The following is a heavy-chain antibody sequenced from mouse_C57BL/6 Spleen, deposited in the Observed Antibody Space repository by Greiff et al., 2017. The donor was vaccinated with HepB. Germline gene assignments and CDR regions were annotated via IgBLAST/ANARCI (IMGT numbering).Heavy chain of an antibody. CDR2: IWSGGST. CDR1: GFSFTSYG. D-gene: IGHD1-1*01. Sequence: QVQLKESGPGLVQPSQSLSITCTVSGFSFTSYGVHWVRQSPGKGLEWLGVIWSGGSTNYNAAFISRLSISKDNSKSQVFFKMNSLQADDTAIYYCARERGEDYYGREGYFDVWGTGTTVTVSS. V-gene: IGHV2-2*01. CDR3: ARERGEDYYGREGYFDV. J-gene: IGHJ1*03.